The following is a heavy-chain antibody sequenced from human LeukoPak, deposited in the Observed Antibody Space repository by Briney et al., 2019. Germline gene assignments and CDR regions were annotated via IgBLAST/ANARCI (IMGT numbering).Heavy chain of an antibody. Sequence: SETLPLTCTVSGGSISSYYWSWIRQPPGKGLEWIGFISYSGSTTYNPSLKSHVTISLDTSKNQFSLNLSSVTGADTAVYHCARGGPGSGYHYYLDYWGQGTLVTVSS. D-gene: IGHD3-22*01. V-gene: IGHV4-59*01. CDR3: ARGGPGSGYHYYLDY. J-gene: IGHJ4*02. CDR1: GGSISSYY. CDR2: ISYSGST.